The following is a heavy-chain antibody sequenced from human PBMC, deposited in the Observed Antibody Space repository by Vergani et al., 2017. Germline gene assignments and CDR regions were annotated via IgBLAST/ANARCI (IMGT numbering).Heavy chain of an antibody. Sequence: EVQLVESGGGLVQPGGSLRLSCAASGFTFSSYWMHWVRQAPGKGLVCVSRINSDGRSTSYADSVKGRFTISRDNAKNTLYLQMNSLRAEDTAVYYCARDRRGEYWGAVAGTDYYYYGMDVWGQGTTVTVSS. J-gene: IGHJ6*02. V-gene: IGHV3-74*01. CDR2: INSDGRST. CDR1: GFTFSSYW. D-gene: IGHD6-19*01. CDR3: ARDRRGEYWGAVAGTDYYYYGMDV.